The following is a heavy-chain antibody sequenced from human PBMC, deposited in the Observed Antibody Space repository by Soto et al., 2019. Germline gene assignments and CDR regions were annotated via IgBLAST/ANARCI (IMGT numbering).Heavy chain of an antibody. CDR1: GYSFTSYW. J-gene: IGHJ6*02. CDR2: IDPSDSYT. D-gene: IGHD6-19*01. Sequence: GESLKISCKGSGYSFTSYWISWVRQMPGKGLEWMGRIDPSDSYTNYSPPFQGHVTISADKSISTAYLQWSSLKASDTAMYYCARREVVAVAVTGMDVWGQGTTVTVSS. V-gene: IGHV5-10-1*01. CDR3: ARREVVAVAVTGMDV.